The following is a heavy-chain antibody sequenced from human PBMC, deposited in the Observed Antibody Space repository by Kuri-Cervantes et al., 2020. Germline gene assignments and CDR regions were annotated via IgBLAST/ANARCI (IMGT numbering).Heavy chain of an antibody. CDR2: IKSKTEGGTT. Sequence: GESLKISCAASGFTFSNARMSWVRQAPGKGLEWVGRIKSKTEGGTTDYAAPVKGRLTISRDDSKNMLYLQMSSLKIEDTAVYYCTTGGYYYGHWGQGTLVTVSS. J-gene: IGHJ4*02. CDR3: TTGGYYYGH. V-gene: IGHV3-15*01. CDR1: GFTFSNAR. D-gene: IGHD2-15*01.